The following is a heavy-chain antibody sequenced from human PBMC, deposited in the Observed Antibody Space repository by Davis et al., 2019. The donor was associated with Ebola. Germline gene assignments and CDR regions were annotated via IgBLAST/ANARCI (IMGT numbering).Heavy chain of an antibody. CDR2: VNGYNGKT. V-gene: IGHV1-18*01. CDR3: TRDGAYSSAWAE. D-gene: IGHD6-19*01. CDR1: GYMFSTYA. Sequence: ASVKVSCKASGYMFSTYAVSWVRQAPGQGLGWMGWVNGYNGKTKYVEKFKDRVIMTRDTSTSTAYMELRNLRSDDTAVYYCTRDGAYSSAWAEWGQGTLVTVSS. J-gene: IGHJ1*01.